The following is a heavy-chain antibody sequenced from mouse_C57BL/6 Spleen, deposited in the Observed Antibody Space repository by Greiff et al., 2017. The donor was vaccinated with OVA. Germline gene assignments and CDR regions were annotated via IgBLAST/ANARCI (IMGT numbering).Heavy chain of an antibody. CDR2: ISSGGDYI. CDR1: GFTFSSYA. Sequence: EVHLVESGEGLVKPGGSLKLSCAASGFTFSSYAMSWVRQTPEKRLEWVAYISSGGDYIYYADTVKGRFTISRDNARNTLYLQMSSLKSEDTAMYYCTSGYGNYNYYAMDYWGQGTSVTVSS. J-gene: IGHJ4*01. D-gene: IGHD2-1*01. V-gene: IGHV5-9-1*02. CDR3: TSGYGNYNYYAMDY.